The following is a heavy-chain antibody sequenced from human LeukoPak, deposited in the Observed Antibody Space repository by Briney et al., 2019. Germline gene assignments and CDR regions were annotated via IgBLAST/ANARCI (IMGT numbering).Heavy chain of an antibody. Sequence: SETLSLTCAVYGGSFSTYYWSWVRQPPGKGLEWIGEINHSGSTNYNPSLKSRVTISVHTSKNQFSLKLSSVTAADTAVYYCARHAPRGTLFEYWGQGTLVTVSS. V-gene: IGHV4-34*01. CDR3: ARHAPRGTLFEY. D-gene: IGHD3-10*01. J-gene: IGHJ4*02. CDR2: INHSGST. CDR1: GGSFSTYY.